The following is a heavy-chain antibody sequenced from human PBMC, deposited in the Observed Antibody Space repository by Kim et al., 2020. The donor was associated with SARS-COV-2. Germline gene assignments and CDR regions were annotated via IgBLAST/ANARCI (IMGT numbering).Heavy chain of an antibody. Sequence: SVKVSCKASGGTFSIYTISWVRQAPGQGLEWMGGVIPLFATAEYAQKFQGRVTITADESTSTAFMELNSLRSEDTAVYYCARGFHYSSSWDLYYWGQGTLVTVSS. CDR2: VIPLFATA. CDR1: GGTFSIYT. D-gene: IGHD6-13*01. V-gene: IGHV1-69*13. J-gene: IGHJ4*02. CDR3: ARGFHYSSSWDLYY.